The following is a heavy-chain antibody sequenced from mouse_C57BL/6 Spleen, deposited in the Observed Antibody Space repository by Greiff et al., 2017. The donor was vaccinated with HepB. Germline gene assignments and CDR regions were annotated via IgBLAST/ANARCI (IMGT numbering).Heavy chain of an antibody. Sequence: VQLKESGGGLVKPGGSLKLSCAASGFTFSDYGMHWVRQAPEKGLEWVAYISSGSSTIYYADTVKGRFTISRDNAKNTLFLQMTSLRSEDTAMYYCARGYDYDDYFDYWGQGTTLTVSS. V-gene: IGHV5-17*01. J-gene: IGHJ2*01. CDR3: ARGYDYDDYFDY. CDR1: GFTFSDYG. D-gene: IGHD2-4*01. CDR2: ISSGSSTI.